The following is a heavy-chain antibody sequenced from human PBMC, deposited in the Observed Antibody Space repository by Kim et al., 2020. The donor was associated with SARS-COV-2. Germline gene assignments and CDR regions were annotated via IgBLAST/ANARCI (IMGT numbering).Heavy chain of an antibody. V-gene: IGHV3-48*03. CDR2: ISSSGSTI. CDR1: GFTFSSYE. D-gene: IGHD6-19*01. CDR3: ARGQSSSYYYYGMDV. J-gene: IGHJ6*02. Sequence: GGSLRLSCAASGFTFSSYEMNWVRQAPGKGLEWVSYISSSGSTIYYADSVKGRFTISRDNAKNSLYLQMNSLRAEDTAVYYCARGQSSSYYYYGMDVWGQGTTVTVSS.